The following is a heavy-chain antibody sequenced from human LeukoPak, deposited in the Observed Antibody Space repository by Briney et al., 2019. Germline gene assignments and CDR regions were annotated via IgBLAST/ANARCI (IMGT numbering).Heavy chain of an antibody. V-gene: IGHV3-7*03. CDR2: IKQDGSEK. CDR1: GFTFSSYW. Sequence: PGGSLRLSCAASGFTFSSYWMSWVRQAPGKGLEWVANIKQDGSEKYYVDSVKGRFTISRDNAKNSLYLQMNSLRAEDTAMYYCARDAAAGVIMNYFDYWGQGTLVTVSS. J-gene: IGHJ4*02. D-gene: IGHD3-10*01. CDR3: ARDAAAGVIMNYFDY.